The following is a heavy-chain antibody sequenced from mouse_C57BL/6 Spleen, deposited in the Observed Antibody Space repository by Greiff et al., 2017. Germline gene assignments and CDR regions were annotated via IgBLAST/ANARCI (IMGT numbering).Heavy chain of an antibody. CDR3: AREGNYYGSSSLFDY. J-gene: IGHJ2*01. D-gene: IGHD1-1*01. Sequence: QVQLQQSGAELMKPGASVKLSCKATGYTFTGYWIEWVKQRPGHGLEWIGEILPGSGSTNYNEKFRGKATFTADTSSNTAYMQLSSLTTEDSAIYYCAREGNYYGSSSLFDYWGQGTTLTVSS. CDR1: GYTFTGYW. CDR2: ILPGSGST. V-gene: IGHV1-9*01.